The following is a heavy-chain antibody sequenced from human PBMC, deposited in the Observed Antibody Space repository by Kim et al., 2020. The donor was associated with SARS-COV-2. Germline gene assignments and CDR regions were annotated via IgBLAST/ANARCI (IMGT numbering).Heavy chain of an antibody. CDR2: ISVGNGNT. J-gene: IGHJ4*02. CDR1: GYNFITYG. V-gene: IGHV1-3*01. CDR3: ARDRKVDYYFDY. Sequence: ASVKVSCKASGYNFITYGIHWVRQAPGQRLEWMGWISVGNGNTKYSERFQGRVTITRDTSASMAYMDLSRLTSEDTAVYYCARDRKVDYYFDYWGQGTLV.